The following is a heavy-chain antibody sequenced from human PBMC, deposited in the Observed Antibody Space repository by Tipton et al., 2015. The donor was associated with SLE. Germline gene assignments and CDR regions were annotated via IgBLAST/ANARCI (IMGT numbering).Heavy chain of an antibody. CDR2: IGGYNGIT. CDR1: GYAFSTYG. D-gene: IGHD1-14*01. V-gene: IGHV1-18*01. Sequence: QVQLVQSGVEVRKPGASVKISCKASGYAFSTYGLAWVRQAPGQGLEYMGWIGGYNGITNYAQKFQGRVTMTTDTSTTTAYMELRSLRSDDTAVYYCGRARGGHGMYYLGYWGQGTLVTVSS. J-gene: IGHJ4*02. CDR3: GRARGGHGMYYLGY.